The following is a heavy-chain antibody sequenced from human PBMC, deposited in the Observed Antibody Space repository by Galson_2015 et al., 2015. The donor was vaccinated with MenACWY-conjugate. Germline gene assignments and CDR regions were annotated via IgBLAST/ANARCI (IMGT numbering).Heavy chain of an antibody. V-gene: IGHV3-7*03. J-gene: IGHJ6*02. CDR3: ARGHYGMDV. Sequence: SLRLSCAVSGFTFRNYWMTWVRQAPGKGLEWVASINKDGSEKYYVDSVKGRFTISRDNTKNSMYLEMNSLRAEDTAVYYCARGHYGMDVWGQGTTVTASS. CDR1: GFTFRNYW. CDR2: INKDGSEK.